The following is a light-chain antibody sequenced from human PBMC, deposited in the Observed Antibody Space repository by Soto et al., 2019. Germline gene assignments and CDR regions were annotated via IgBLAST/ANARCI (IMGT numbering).Light chain of an antibody. CDR2: HGS. CDR3: QQSYSLPAT. Sequence: DIQMTQSPSSVSASIGDTVTVTCRASLSISTWLAWYQHKPGAAPKLLIYHGSTLQTGVPSRFSGSGSGTDFTLTINSLQPEDFATYYCQQSYSLPATFGQGTKVDI. V-gene: IGKV1-12*01. CDR1: LSISTW. J-gene: IGKJ1*01.